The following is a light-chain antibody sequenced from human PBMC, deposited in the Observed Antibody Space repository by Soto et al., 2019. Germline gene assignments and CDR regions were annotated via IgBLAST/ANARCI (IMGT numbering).Light chain of an antibody. Sequence: EIVLTQSPGTLSLSPGERATLSCRASQSVRGYLAWYQQKPGQAPRLLIYDASDRATGIPDRFSGSGSGTDFTLTISRLEPEDFAVYYCQQYGSSGTFGQGTKVDIK. J-gene: IGKJ1*01. CDR3: QQYGSSGT. CDR1: QSVRGY. V-gene: IGKV3-20*01. CDR2: DAS.